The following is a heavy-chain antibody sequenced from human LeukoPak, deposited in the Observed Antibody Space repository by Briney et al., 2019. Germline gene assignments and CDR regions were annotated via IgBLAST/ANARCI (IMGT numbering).Heavy chain of an antibody. CDR3: SRLAKCDGNCYSFDL. V-gene: IGHV4-59*11. CDR2: ICSNVNT. Sequence: SETLSLTCTVSGDSITTHPWSWVRQTSGKGLDYIGFICSNVNTNYNPSLKTRVIISSDTSTNQISLTLNSVAAADPAVYYCSRLAKCDGNCYSFDLWGQGMLVTVSS. D-gene: IGHD2-15*01. J-gene: IGHJ4*02. CDR1: GDSITTHP.